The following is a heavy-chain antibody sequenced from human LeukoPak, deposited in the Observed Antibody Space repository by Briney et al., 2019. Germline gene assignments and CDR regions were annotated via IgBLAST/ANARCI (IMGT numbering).Heavy chain of an antibody. CDR3: ARSSRLTFDY. CDR1: GFTFDNYG. Sequence: GGSLRLSCAASGFTFDNYGMSWVRLAPGKGLEWVSGINWNGGSIGYAHSVKGRFTISRDNAKNSLYLQMNSLRAEDTAVYYCARSSRLTFDYWGQGTLVTVSS. V-gene: IGHV3-20*04. CDR2: INWNGGSI. J-gene: IGHJ4*02. D-gene: IGHD6-6*01.